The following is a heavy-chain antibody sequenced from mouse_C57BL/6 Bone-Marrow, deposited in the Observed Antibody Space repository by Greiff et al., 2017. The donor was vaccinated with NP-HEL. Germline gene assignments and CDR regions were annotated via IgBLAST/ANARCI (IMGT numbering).Heavy chain of an antibody. CDR1: GFTFSSYA. J-gene: IGHJ2*01. V-gene: IGHV5-4*03. D-gene: IGHD2-2*01. CDR3: ARGVNDGYDVRYFDY. Sequence: EVKLMESGGGLVKPGGSLKLSCAASGFTFSSYAMSWVRQTPEKRLEWVATISDGGSYTYYPDNVKGRFTISRNNAKNNLYLQMSHLKSEDTAMYYCARGVNDGYDVRYFDYWGQGTTLTVSS. CDR2: ISDGGSYT.